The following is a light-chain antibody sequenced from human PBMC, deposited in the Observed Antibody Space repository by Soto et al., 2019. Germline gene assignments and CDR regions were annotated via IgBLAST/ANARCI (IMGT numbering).Light chain of an antibody. CDR3: VSFAGGTYV. V-gene: IGLV2-8*01. CDR2: EVS. CDR1: SSDVGGYDY. Sequence: QSALTQPPSASGSPGQSVTISCTGTSSDVGGYDYVSWYQQHPGKAPKLMIYEVSKRASGVPDRFFGSKSGNTASLTVSGLQAEDEADYYCVSFAGGTYVFGTGTKLTVL. J-gene: IGLJ1*01.